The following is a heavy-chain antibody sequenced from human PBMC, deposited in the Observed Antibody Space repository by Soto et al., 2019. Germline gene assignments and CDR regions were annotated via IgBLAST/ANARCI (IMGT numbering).Heavy chain of an antibody. Sequence: EVQLVESGGGLVQPGGSLRLSCAASGFTFSDSWMAWVRQAPGKGLEWVAHISPDGAQTYHVGSVTGRMTMSRGNAKNSLLLQMNNLRAEDTAVYFCAKYSCRYLPNGGQGAVVTVSS. D-gene: IGHD5-18*01. CDR3: AKYSCRYLPN. J-gene: IGHJ4*02. V-gene: IGHV3-7*05. CDR2: ISPDGAQT. CDR1: GFTFSDSW.